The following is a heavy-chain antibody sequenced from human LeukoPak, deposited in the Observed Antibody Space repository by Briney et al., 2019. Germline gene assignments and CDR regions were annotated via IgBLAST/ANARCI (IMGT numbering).Heavy chain of an antibody. V-gene: IGHV1-2*02. CDR2: INPNSGGT. CDR3: ARDRGVDYCSGGSCSHYYYYMDV. J-gene: IGHJ6*03. Sequence: ASVKVSCKASGYTFTGYYMHWVRQAPGQGLEWMGWINPNSGGTKYAQKFQGRVTMTRDTSINTAYMELSRLRSDDTAVYYCARDRGVDYCSGGSCSHYYYYMDVWGKGTTVTISS. CDR1: GYTFTGYY. D-gene: IGHD2-15*01.